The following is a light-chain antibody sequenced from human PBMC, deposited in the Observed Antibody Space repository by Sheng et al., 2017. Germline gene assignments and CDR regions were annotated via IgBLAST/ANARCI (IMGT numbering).Light chain of an antibody. Sequence: DIQMTQSPSSVSASVGDRVTITCRASQNIHTWLVWYQQKPGTAPRLLISAASSLHPGVPSRFSASGSGAEFTLTISSLQPEDFATYYCQQSHSPPLTFGGGTRVEI. V-gene: IGKV1-12*01. CDR3: QQSHSPPLT. CDR2: AAS. J-gene: IGKJ4*01. CDR1: QNIHTW.